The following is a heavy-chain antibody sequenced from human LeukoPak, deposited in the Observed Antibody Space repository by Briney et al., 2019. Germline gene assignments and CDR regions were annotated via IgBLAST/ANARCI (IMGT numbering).Heavy chain of an antibody. Sequence: GGSLRLSCAASGFTFSSYWMHWVRQAPGKGLVWLSRINSDGSSTSYADSVKGRFTISRDNAKNTLYLQMNSLRAEDTAVYYCARDKYYDSYYYYMDVWGKGTTVTVSS. CDR2: INSDGSST. CDR3: ARDKYYDSYYYYMDV. D-gene: IGHD3-22*01. CDR1: GFTFSSYW. V-gene: IGHV3-74*01. J-gene: IGHJ6*03.